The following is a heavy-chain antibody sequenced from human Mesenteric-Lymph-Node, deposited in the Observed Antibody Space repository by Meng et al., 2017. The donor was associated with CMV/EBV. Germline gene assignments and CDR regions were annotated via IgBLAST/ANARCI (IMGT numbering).Heavy chain of an antibody. Sequence: AGVAFNNYAMARVGQAPGEGMQGVSTIAGSGDTRCYADSVRGRFTISRDTSTNALYLQMNSLRAEDTALYYCARGDSSTTWLVFDYWGLGTLVTVSS. D-gene: IGHD6-13*01. CDR2: IAGSGDTR. J-gene: IGHJ4*02. V-gene: IGHV3-23*01. CDR3: ARGDSSTTWLVFDY. CDR1: GVAFNNYA.